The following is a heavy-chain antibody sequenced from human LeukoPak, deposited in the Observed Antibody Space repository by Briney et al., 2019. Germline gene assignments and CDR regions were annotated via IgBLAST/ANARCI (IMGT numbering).Heavy chain of an antibody. CDR1: GYTFTNYA. V-gene: IGHV1-18*01. CDR3: ARGGRYSGSYFVDY. Sequence: GASVKVSCKASGYTFTNYAMHWVRQAPGQGLEWMGWISAYNVHTNYAQKLQGRVTMTTDTSTSTAYMELRSLRSDDTAVYYCARGGRYSGSYFVDYWGQGTLVTVSS. J-gene: IGHJ4*02. CDR2: ISAYNVHT. D-gene: IGHD1-26*01.